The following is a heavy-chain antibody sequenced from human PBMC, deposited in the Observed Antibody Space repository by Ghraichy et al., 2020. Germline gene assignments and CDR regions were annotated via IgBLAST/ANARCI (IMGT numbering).Heavy chain of an antibody. CDR3: AKSESYCSSTSCDDYYYYGMDV. CDR2: ISSSSSTI. CDR1: GFTFSSYS. J-gene: IGHJ6*02. V-gene: IGHV3-48*02. D-gene: IGHD2-2*01. Sequence: GGSLRLSCAASGFTFSSYSMNWVRQAPGKGLEWVSYISSSSSTIYYADSVKGRFTISRDNAKNSLYLQMNSLRDEDTAVYYCAKSESYCSSTSCDDYYYYGMDVWGQGTTVTVSS.